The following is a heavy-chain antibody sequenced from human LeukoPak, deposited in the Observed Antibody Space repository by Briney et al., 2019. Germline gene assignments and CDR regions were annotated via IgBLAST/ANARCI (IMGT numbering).Heavy chain of an antibody. CDR1: GFIFTDYW. CDR3: ARDEYSSSLDY. D-gene: IGHD6-19*01. V-gene: IGHV3-23*01. J-gene: IGHJ4*02. Sequence: GGSLRLSCEASGFIFTDYWMSWVRQAPGKGLEWVSGISGSGGSIYYADSVKGRFTISRDNSKNTLYLQMNSLRAEDTAVYYCARDEYSSSLDYWGQGTLVTVSS. CDR2: ISGSGGSI.